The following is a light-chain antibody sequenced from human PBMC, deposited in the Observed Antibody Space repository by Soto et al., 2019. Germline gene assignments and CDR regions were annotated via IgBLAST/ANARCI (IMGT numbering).Light chain of an antibody. CDR1: QSISTY. Sequence: DIQMTQSPSSLSAFVGARVTITCRASQSISTYLNWYQQKPGKAPKLLIYAASSLQSGVPSRFSGSGSGTDFTLTISSLQPEDFATYYCQQSYSTPNFGQGPKLEIK. CDR3: QQSYSTPN. CDR2: AAS. J-gene: IGKJ2*01. V-gene: IGKV1-39*01.